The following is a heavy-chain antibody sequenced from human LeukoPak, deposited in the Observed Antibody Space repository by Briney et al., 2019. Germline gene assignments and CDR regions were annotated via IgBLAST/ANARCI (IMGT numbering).Heavy chain of an antibody. D-gene: IGHD1-26*01. V-gene: IGHV3-74*01. J-gene: IGHJ4*02. Sequence: GRSLRLSCAASGFTFSSYGMHWVRQAPGKGLGWVSRIKYDASSTSYADSVKGRFTISRDNAKNTLYLQMNSLRAEDTAVYYCARGATYAYYQDYWGQGTLVTVSS. CDR3: ARGATYAYYQDY. CDR2: IKYDASST. CDR1: GFTFSSYG.